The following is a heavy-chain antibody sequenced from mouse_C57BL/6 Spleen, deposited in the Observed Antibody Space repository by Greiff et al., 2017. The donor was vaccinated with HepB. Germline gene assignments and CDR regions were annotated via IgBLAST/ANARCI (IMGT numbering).Heavy chain of an antibody. CDR3: ARQDPSYFDY. CDR2: ISSGGSYT. CDR1: GFTFSSYG. Sequence: EVQLVESGGDLVKPGGSLKLSCAASGFTFSSYGMSWVRQTPDKRLEWVATISSGGSYTYYPDSVKGRFTISRDNAKNTLYLQMSSLKSEDTAMYYCARQDPSYFDYWGQGTTLTVSS. V-gene: IGHV5-6*01. J-gene: IGHJ2*01.